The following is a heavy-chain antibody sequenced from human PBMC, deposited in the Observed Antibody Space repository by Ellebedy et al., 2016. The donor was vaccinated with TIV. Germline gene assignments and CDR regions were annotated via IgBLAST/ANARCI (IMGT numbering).Heavy chain of an antibody. J-gene: IGHJ4*02. V-gene: IGHV3-30-3*01. D-gene: IGHD4-17*01. CDR2: ISYDGSNK. CDR1: GFTFSSYA. CDR3: VRSYGDAPFPFDY. Sequence: GGSLRLXXAASGFTFSSYAMHWVRQAPGKGLEWVAVISYDGSNKYYADSVKGRFTISRDNSKNTLYLQMNSLRAEDTAVYYCVRSYGDAPFPFDYWGQGTLVTVSS.